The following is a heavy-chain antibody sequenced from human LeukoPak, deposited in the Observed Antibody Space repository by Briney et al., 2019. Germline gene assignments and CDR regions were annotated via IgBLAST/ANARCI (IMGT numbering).Heavy chain of an antibody. Sequence: GGSLRLSCAAFGLTFSNYAMTWVRQAPGKGLEWVSSIVGSGEGTNYADSVKGRFTISRDNSKNTLYLQMNSLRVEDAAVYYCAKDPNGDYVGAFDDWGQGTMVTVSS. J-gene: IGHJ3*01. CDR3: AKDPNGDYVGAFDD. D-gene: IGHD4-17*01. V-gene: IGHV3-23*01. CDR2: IVGSGEGT. CDR1: GLTFSNYA.